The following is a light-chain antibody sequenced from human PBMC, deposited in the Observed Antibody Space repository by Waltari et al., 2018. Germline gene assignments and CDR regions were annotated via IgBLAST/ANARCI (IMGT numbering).Light chain of an antibody. CDR2: YKSDSDK. V-gene: IGLV5-45*03. CDR3: MIWRSGASE. Sequence: QAVLSQPSSLSASPGASASLTCTLRIGVNVTNHRIYWYQQKPGSAPQYLLRYKSDSDKQQGSGVPSRFSGSNAASTNAGILLIAGLQSEDEADYYCMIWRSGASEFGGGTKLTVL. J-gene: IGLJ2*01. CDR1: IGVNVTNHR.